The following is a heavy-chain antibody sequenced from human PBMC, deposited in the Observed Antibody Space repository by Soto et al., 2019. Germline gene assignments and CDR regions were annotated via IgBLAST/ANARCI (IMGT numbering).Heavy chain of an antibody. CDR3: AASIYYYGMDV. CDR2: IYPGDSDT. CDR1: GYTFTNYW. J-gene: IGHJ6*02. V-gene: IGHV5-51*01. Sequence: GESLKISCKGSGYTFTNYWIGWVRQMPGKGLEWMGIIYPGDSDTKYNPSFQGQVTISADKSITTTYLRWTSLKASDTAIYYCAASIYYYGMDVWGQGTTVTVSS.